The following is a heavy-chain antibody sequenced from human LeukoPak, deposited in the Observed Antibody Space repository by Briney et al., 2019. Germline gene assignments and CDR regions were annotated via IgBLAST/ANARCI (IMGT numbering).Heavy chain of an antibody. J-gene: IGHJ4*02. CDR2: IWYDGGNK. CDR3: AREAWSIAAPTHFDY. CDR1: GFTFSSYV. D-gene: IGHD6-6*01. V-gene: IGHV3-33*01. Sequence: GGSLRLSCAASGFTFSSYVMHWVRQAPGKGLEWVAVIWYDGGNKYYADSVKGRFTISRDNSKNTLYLQMNSLRAEDTAVYYCAREAWSIAAPTHFDYWGQGTLVTVSS.